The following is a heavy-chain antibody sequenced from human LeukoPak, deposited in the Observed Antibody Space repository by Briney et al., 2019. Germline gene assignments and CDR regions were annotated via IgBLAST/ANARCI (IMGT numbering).Heavy chain of an antibody. V-gene: IGHV3-48*03. CDR2: ISSSGSTI. D-gene: IGHD3-9*01. Sequence: GGSLRLSCAASGFTFSSYEMNWVRQAPGKGLEWVSYISSSGSTIYYADSVKGRFTISRDNAKNSLYLQMNSLRAEGTAVYYCAREKARYFDWLPNPSFDYWGQGTLVTVSS. CDR1: GFTFSSYE. CDR3: AREKARYFDWLPNPSFDY. J-gene: IGHJ4*02.